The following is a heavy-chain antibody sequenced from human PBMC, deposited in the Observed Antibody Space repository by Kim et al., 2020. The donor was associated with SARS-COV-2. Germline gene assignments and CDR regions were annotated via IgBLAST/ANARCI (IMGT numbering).Heavy chain of an antibody. CDR2: ISESSRTI. CDR1: GFTFSNYS. J-gene: IGHJ4*02. V-gene: IGHV3-48*02. Sequence: GGSLRLSCAASGFTFSNYSMNWVRQSPGKGLEWLSYISESSRTIYYADSVKGRFTVSRDNAKNSLYLQMNSLRDEDTAVYYCARGVDYWGQGTLVTVSS. CDR3: ARGVDY.